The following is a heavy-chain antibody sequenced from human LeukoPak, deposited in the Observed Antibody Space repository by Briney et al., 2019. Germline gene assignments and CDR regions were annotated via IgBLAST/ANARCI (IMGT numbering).Heavy chain of an antibody. D-gene: IGHD2-15*01. Sequence: GGSLRLSCAASGFTVSSNYMGWVRQAPGKGLEWVSVIYSGGSTYYADSVKGRFTISRDNSKNTLYLQMNSLRAEDTAVYYCTTYVCSGGSCYYFDYWGPGTLVTVSS. CDR1: GFTVSSNY. J-gene: IGHJ4*02. V-gene: IGHV3-53*01. CDR2: IYSGGST. CDR3: TTYVCSGGSCYYFDY.